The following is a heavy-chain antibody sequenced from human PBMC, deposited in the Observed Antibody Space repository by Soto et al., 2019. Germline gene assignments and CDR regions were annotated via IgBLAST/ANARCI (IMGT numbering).Heavy chain of an antibody. J-gene: IGHJ4*02. Sequence: SETLSLTCSVSGASTVSHYHWTCIRQPPGKGLEWMGYIFNSGTTFYNPSLTSRLSISMDTSGNHFSLELRSVTAADTAVYYCALALGPTTGLDYWGQGTLVTVSS. CDR1: GASTVSHYH. CDR2: IFNSGTT. V-gene: IGHV4-31*02. CDR3: ALALGPTTGLDY. D-gene: IGHD1-26*01.